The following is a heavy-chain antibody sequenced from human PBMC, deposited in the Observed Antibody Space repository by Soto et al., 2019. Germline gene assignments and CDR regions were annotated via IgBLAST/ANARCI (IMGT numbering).Heavy chain of an antibody. CDR1: GFTVSNSH. D-gene: IGHD3-10*01. V-gene: IGHV3-53*04. CDR2: IYSGGTT. CDR3: ARDLGLLWFGKVSNLPSRYFDL. Sequence: GGSLRLSCAASGFTVSNSHMSWVRQAPGKGLEWVSLIYSGGTTIYADSVKGRFTISRHNSTNTLYLQMNSLRTEDTAVYYCARDLGLLWFGKVSNLPSRYFDLWGRGTLVTVSS. J-gene: IGHJ2*01.